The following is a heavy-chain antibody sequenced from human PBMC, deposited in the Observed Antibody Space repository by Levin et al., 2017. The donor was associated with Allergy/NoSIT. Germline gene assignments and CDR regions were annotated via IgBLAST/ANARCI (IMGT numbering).Heavy chain of an antibody. D-gene: IGHD2-2*01. CDR2: INHSGST. V-gene: IGHV4-34*01. J-gene: IGHJ5*02. CDR1: GGSFSSYY. CDR3: ARAYCSSASCLRWFDP. Sequence: LSLTCAVYGGSFSSYYWSWIRQPPEKGLEWIGEINHSGSTNYNPSLKSRVTISVDTSKIQFSLKLSSVTAADTAVYYCARAYCSSASCLRWFDPWGQGTLVTVSS.